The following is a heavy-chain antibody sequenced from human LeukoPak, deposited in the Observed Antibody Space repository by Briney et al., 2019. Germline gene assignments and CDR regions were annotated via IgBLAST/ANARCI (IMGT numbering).Heavy chain of an antibody. D-gene: IGHD3-10*01. CDR2: INHSGST. CDR3: ARHRGVPYYGSGSYYRIDY. Sequence: SETLSLTCAVYGGSFSGYYWSWIRQPPGKGLEWIGEINHSGSTNYNPSLKSRVTISVDTSKNQFSLKLSSVTAADTAVYYCARHRGVPYYGSGSYYRIDYWGQGTLVTVSS. CDR1: GGSFSGYY. J-gene: IGHJ4*02. V-gene: IGHV4-34*01.